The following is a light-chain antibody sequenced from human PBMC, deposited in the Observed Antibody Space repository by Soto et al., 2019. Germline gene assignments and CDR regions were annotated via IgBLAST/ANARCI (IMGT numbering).Light chain of an antibody. CDR2: DVS. Sequence: QSALTQPASVSVSPGQSITISCTGTSSDVGGYNYVSWYQQHPGKAPKLMIYDVSNRPSGVSNRFSGSKSGHTASLTISGLLAEDEADYYCSSYTTSSALAVFGTGTKLTVL. J-gene: IGLJ1*01. CDR1: SSDVGGYNY. V-gene: IGLV2-14*03. CDR3: SSYTTSSALAV.